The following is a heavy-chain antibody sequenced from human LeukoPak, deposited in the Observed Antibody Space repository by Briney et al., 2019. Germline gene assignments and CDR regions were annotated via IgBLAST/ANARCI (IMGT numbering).Heavy chain of an antibody. D-gene: IGHD3-10*01. CDR3: AKDVRLVRGVNYGSIIDYFDY. CDR2: ISGSGGST. CDR1: GFTFSSYA. V-gene: IGHV3-23*01. Sequence: GGSLRLSGAASGFTFSSYAMSWVREAPGKGLEWVSAISGSGGSTYYADSVKGRFTISRDNSKNTLYLQMNSLRAEDTAVYYCAKDVRLVRGVNYGSIIDYFDYWGQGTLVTVSS. J-gene: IGHJ4*02.